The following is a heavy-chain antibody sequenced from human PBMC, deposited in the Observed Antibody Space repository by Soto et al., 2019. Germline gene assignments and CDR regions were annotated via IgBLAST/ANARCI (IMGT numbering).Heavy chain of an antibody. CDR1: GGSISSYY. D-gene: IGHD2-2*01. CDR2: IYYSGST. V-gene: IGHV4-59*08. J-gene: IGHJ5*02. Sequence: QVQLQESGPGLVKPSETLSLTCTVSGGSISSYYWSWIRQPPGKGLEWIGYIYYSGSTNYNPSLTSRVTISVETSKHQFSLKLSSVTAADTAVYYCARHYCSSTSCSAFVWFDPWGQGTLVTVSS. CDR3: ARHYCSSTSCSAFVWFDP.